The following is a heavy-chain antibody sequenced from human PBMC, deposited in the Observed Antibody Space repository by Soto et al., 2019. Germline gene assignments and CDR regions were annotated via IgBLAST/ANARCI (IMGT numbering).Heavy chain of an antibody. J-gene: IGHJ5*02. D-gene: IGHD6-13*01. CDR2: ISSSSSYT. CDR3: ARGEVAAAGSFDP. CDR1: GFTFSDYY. Sequence: GGSLRLSCAASGFTFSDYYMSWIRQAPGKGLEWVSYISSSSSYTNYADSVKGRFTISRDNAKNSLYLQMNSLRAEDTAVYYCARGEVAAAGSFDPWGQGTLVTVSS. V-gene: IGHV3-11*06.